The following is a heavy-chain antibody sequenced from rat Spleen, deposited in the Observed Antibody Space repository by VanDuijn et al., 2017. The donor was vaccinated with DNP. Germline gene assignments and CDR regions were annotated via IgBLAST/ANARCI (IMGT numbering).Heavy chain of an antibody. Sequence: EVQLVESGGGLVQPGRSLKLSCAASGFTFSNYYLAWVRQAPTKGLEWVAYISYDGAITYYGDSVKGRFTISRDNAKNTLYLQINSLRSEDMATYYCARHVLPLRVWDYWGQGVMVTVSS. CDR3: ARHVLPLRVWDY. CDR2: ISYDGAIT. J-gene: IGHJ2*01. V-gene: IGHV5-22*01. D-gene: IGHD1-4*01. CDR1: GFTFSNYY.